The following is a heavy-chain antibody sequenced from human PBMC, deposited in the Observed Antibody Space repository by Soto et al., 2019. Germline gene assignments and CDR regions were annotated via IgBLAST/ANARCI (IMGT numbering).Heavy chain of an antibody. CDR3: ARAYRGYPTYYYYSGMDV. V-gene: IGHV3-23*01. Sequence: GGSLRLSCAASGFTFSNYVLSWVRQAPGKGLEWVSAISGTGGSTYYADSVKGRFTISRDNSKNSLYLQMNSLRAEDTALYSCARAYRGYPTYYYYSGMDVWGQGTTVTVSS. CDR2: ISGTGGST. CDR1: GFTFSNYV. J-gene: IGHJ6*02. D-gene: IGHD5-12*01.